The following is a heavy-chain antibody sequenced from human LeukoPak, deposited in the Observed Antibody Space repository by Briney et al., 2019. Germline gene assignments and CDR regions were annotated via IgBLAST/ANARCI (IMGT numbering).Heavy chain of an antibody. V-gene: IGHV3-30*04. J-gene: IGHJ4*02. CDR3: ARDLRSYYSCPFY. Sequence: GGSLRLSCAASGFTFSSYAMHWVRQAPGKGLEWVAVISYDGSNKYYADSVKGRFTISRDNSKNTLYLQMNSLRAEDTAVYYCARDLRSYYSCPFYWGQGTLVTVSS. CDR2: ISYDGSNK. CDR1: GFTFSSYA. D-gene: IGHD1-26*01.